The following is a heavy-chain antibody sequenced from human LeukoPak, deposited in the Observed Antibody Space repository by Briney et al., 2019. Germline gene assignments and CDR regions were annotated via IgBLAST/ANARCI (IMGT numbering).Heavy chain of an antibody. CDR3: ARALTTLTYEGY. D-gene: IGHD1-1*01. CDR1: GFTFSSYT. J-gene: IGHJ4*02. CDR2: ISDSNSYI. Sequence: PGGSLRLSCAASGFTFSSYTMHWIRQAPGKGLEWVSYISDSNSYIFYADSVKGRFTVSKDNAKDSLYLQMNSLRAEDTAVYYCARALTTLTYEGYWGQGTLVTVSS. V-gene: IGHV3-21*01.